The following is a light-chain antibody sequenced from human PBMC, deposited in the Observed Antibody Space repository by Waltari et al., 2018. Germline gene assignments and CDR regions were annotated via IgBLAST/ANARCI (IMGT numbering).Light chain of an antibody. CDR3: LQYNSNPLT. CDR2: ASS. V-gene: IGKV1-17*01. J-gene: IGKJ4*01. Sequence: DIQMTQSPSSLSASAGDRLTITCRASQVIKSYLNWYQQKPGEPPKRLIYASSSLESGVPSRFYGSGSGTDFTLTISSLQPEDFATYYCLQYNSNPLTFGGGTKVEIK. CDR1: QVIKSY.